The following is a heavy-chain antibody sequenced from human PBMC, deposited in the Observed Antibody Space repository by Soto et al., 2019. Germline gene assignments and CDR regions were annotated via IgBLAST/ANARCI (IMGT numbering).Heavy chain of an antibody. J-gene: IGHJ3*02. CDR1: GDSVSSNSAA. V-gene: IGHV6-1*01. Sequence: KQSQTLSLTCAISGDSVSSNSAAWSWIRQSPSRGLEWLGRTFYRSKWYHDYAVSVKSRITIDSDTSMNQLSLQLNSVTPEDTAVYYCARDAGWTTDAFDMWGQGTMVTVSS. CDR3: ARDAGWTTDAFDM. D-gene: IGHD4-17*01. CDR2: TFYRSKWYH.